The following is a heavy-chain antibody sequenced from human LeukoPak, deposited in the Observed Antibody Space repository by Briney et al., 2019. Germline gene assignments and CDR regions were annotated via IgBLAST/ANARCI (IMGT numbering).Heavy chain of an antibody. CDR3: AKAVTMVRGVIITTYYYGMDV. Sequence: GGSLRLSCAASGFTFSSYAMSWVRQAPGKGLEWVSAISGSGGSTYYADSVKGRFTISRDNSKNTLYLQMNSLRAEDTAVYYCAKAVTMVRGVIITTYYYGMDVWGQGTTVTVS. CDR1: GFTFSSYA. V-gene: IGHV3-23*01. J-gene: IGHJ6*02. D-gene: IGHD3-10*01. CDR2: ISGSGGST.